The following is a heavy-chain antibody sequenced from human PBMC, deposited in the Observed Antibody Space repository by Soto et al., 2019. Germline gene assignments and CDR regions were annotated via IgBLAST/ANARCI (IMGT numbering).Heavy chain of an antibody. D-gene: IGHD2-15*01. Sequence: GGSLRLSCAASGFTFSSYSMNWVRQAPGKGLEWVSSISSSSSYIYYADSVKGRFTISRDNAKNSLYLQMNSLRAEDTAVYYCARALGGDIVVVVAATLGYWGQGTLVTVSS. CDR3: ARALGGDIVVVVAATLGY. J-gene: IGHJ4*02. V-gene: IGHV3-21*01. CDR2: ISSSSSYI. CDR1: GFTFSSYS.